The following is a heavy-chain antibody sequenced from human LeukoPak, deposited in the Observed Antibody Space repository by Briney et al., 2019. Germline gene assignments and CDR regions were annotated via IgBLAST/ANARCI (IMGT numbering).Heavy chain of an antibody. CDR3: AKVKSPDYDILTGYDF. CDR1: GFTFSSYA. V-gene: IGHV3-23*01. CDR2: ISGSGGST. Sequence: GGSLRLSCAASGFTFSSYAMSWVRQAPGKGLEWVSAISGSGGSTYYGDSVKGRFTISRDNSKNTLHLQMNSLRVEDTAVYFCAKVKSPDYDILTGYDFWGQGTQVTVPS. J-gene: IGHJ4*02. D-gene: IGHD3-9*01.